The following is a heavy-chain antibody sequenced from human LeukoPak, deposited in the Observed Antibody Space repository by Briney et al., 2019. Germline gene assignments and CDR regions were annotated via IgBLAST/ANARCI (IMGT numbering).Heavy chain of an antibody. Sequence: PSETLSLTCTVSGGSIRAYYWSWIRQPPGKRLEWIGSVFYSGRSDYSPSLTSRVTISLDTSKNQLSLKLDSLTAPDTAVYYCAKHRSNWSAGSIDSWGQGILGTVSS. J-gene: IGHJ4*02. CDR2: VFYSGRS. D-gene: IGHD1-20*01. CDR3: AKHRSNWSAGSIDS. V-gene: IGHV4-59*08. CDR1: GGSIRAYY.